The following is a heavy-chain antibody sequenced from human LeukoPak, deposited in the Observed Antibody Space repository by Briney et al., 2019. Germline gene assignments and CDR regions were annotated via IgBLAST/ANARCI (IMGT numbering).Heavy chain of an antibody. CDR3: ARVPGIVGAIVDY. CDR1: GYTFTSYG. J-gene: IGHJ4*02. D-gene: IGHD1-26*01. CDR2: ISAYNGNT. V-gene: IGHV1-18*01. Sequence: ASVKVSCTASGYTFTSYGISWVRQAPGQGLEWMGWISAYNGNTNYAQNLQGRVTMTTDTSTNTGYMELRSLRSDDTAVYYCARVPGIVGAIVDYWGQGTLVTVSS.